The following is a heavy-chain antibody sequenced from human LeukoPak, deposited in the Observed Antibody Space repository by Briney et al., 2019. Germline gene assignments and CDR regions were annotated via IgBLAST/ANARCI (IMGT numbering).Heavy chain of an antibody. CDR3: ARAGHNSSSGGYDF. V-gene: IGHV1-2*02. CDR2: IDPDTGDT. D-gene: IGHD2-15*01. Sequence: ASVKVSCKPSGYTFIDHYLHWVRQAPGQGLESLGWIDPDTGDTNYPQKFQGRVTMTRDTSSSTAYTELNRLRSDDTAAYYCARAGHNSSSGGYDFWGLGTLVTVSS. CDR1: GYTFIDHY. J-gene: IGHJ4*02.